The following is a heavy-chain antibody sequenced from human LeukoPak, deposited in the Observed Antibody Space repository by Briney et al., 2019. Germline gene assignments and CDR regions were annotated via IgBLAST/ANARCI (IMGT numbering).Heavy chain of an antibody. J-gene: IGHJ4*02. CDR3: ARAHVRSRGVLFDY. D-gene: IGHD3-10*01. CDR2: IYTSGST. CDR1: GGSISSGSYY. V-gene: IGHV4-61*02. Sequence: SETLSLTCTVPGGSISSGSYYWSWIRQPAGKGLEWIGRIYTSGSTNYNPSLKSRVTISVDTSKNQFSLRLSSVTAADTAVYYCARAHVRSRGVLFDYWGQGTLVTVSS.